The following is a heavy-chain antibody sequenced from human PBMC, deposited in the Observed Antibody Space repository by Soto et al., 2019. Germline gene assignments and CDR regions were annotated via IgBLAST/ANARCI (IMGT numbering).Heavy chain of an antibody. V-gene: IGHV1-46*01. CDR1: GCTFTSYY. J-gene: IGHJ5*02. CDR2: INPSGGST. CDR3: AYSGYDYTWFEP. D-gene: IGHD5-12*01. Sequence: ASLKVSCKASGCTFTSYYMHWVRQAPGQGLEWMGIINPSGGSTSYAQKFQGRVTMTRDTSTSTVYMELSSLRSEDTAVYYCAYSGYDYTWFEPWGQGTLVTVSS.